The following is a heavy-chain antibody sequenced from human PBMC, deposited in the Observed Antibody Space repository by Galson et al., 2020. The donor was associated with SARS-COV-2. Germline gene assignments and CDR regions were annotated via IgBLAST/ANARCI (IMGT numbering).Heavy chain of an antibody. Sequence: GWSLRLSCAASGFTFSGYAIHWVRQAPGKGLEWVAVISYDGSNEYYADSVKGRFTISRDNSKNTLYLQMNSRRAEDTAVYYCARATSGSYYYYGMDVWGQGTTVTVSS. D-gene: IGHD1-26*01. J-gene: IGHJ6*02. V-gene: IGHV3-30*04. CDR1: GFTFSGYA. CDR3: ARATSGSYYYYGMDV. CDR2: ISYDGSNE.